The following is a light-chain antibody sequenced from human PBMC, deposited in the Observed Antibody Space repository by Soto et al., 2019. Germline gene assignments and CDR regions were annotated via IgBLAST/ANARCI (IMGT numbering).Light chain of an antibody. CDR3: CSYAADTTVV. V-gene: IGLV2-23*01. CDR1: SSDVGNYNL. J-gene: IGLJ2*01. CDR2: EGS. Sequence: QSVLTQPASVSGSPGQSITISCTGTSSDVGNYNLVSWYQQHPDKAPKLMIYEGSKRPSGVSNRFSGSKSGNTASLTISGLQAEDEADYSCCSYAADTTVVFGGGTQLTVL.